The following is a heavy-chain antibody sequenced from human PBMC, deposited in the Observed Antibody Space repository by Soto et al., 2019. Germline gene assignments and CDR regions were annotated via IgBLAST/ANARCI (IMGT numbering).Heavy chain of an antibody. CDR1: GFTFDDYG. D-gene: IGHD2-2*01. V-gene: IGHV3-20*04. CDR3: ARRPSKYCSTTTCYASDY. Sequence: EVQLVESGGGVERPGGSLRLSCATSGFTFDDYGMSWVRQVPGKGLEWVSGVNWNAAGIGYADSVKGRFTISRDNAKNSLYLQMNSLRAEDTALYYCARRPSKYCSTTTCYASDYWGQGTLVTVSS. J-gene: IGHJ4*02. CDR2: VNWNAAGI.